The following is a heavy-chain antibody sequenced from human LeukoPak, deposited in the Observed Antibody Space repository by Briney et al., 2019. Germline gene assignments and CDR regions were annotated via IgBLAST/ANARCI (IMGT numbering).Heavy chain of an antibody. CDR2: IYSGGTT. Sequence: GGSLRPSCAVSGFTVSSNYMTWVRQAPGKGMEWVSLIYSGGTTYYADSVKGRFTISRDNSKNTLYLQMPSLRDEDTAVYFCAREYYGSGADYWGQGALVTVSS. V-gene: IGHV3-53*01. J-gene: IGHJ4*02. D-gene: IGHD3-10*01. CDR3: AREYYGSGADY. CDR1: GFTVSSNY.